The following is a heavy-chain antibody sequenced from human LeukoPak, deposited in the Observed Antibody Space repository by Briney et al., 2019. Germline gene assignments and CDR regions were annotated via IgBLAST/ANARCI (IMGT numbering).Heavy chain of an antibody. CDR2: IWYDGSEK. D-gene: IGHD1-1*01. CDR3: AKDWGTTGTTGWLFDP. V-gene: IGHV3-33*06. J-gene: IGHJ5*02. CDR1: VFTFSSFG. Sequence: GGSLRLSCGASVFTFSSFGMHWLRQAPAKGLVWVAIIWYDGSEKYYSDSVKGRFNISRDNSKNTVYLQMSSLRVEDTAVYYCAKDWGTTGTTGWLFDPWGQGTLVTVSS.